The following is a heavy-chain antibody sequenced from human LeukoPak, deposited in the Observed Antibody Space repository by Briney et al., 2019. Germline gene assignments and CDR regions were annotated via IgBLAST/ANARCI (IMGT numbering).Heavy chain of an antibody. V-gene: IGHV5-51*01. CDR1: EYSFTSYW. CDR2: IYPGDSDT. Sequence: GESLKISCKGSEYSFTSYWIGWVRQMPGKGLEWMGIIYPGDSDTRYSPSFQGQVTISADKSISTAYLQWSSLKASDTAMYYCARHQVDSSGWPAEFTYWGQGTLVTVSS. J-gene: IGHJ4*02. D-gene: IGHD6-19*01. CDR3: ARHQVDSSGWPAEFTY.